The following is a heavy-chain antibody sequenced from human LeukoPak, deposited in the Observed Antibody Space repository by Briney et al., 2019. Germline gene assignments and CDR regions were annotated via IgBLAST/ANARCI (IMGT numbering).Heavy chain of an antibody. CDR2: IYSGGST. CDR1: GFTVSSNY. J-gene: IGHJ5*02. D-gene: IGHD6-19*01. CDR3: ARVRTGYSSGWYSSFRFDP. Sequence: RTGGSLRLSCAASGFTVSSNYMSWVRQAPGKGLEWVSVIYSGGSTYYADSVKGRFTISRHNSKNTLYLQMNSLRAEDTAVYYCARVRTGYSSGWYSSFRFDPWGQGTLVTVSS. V-gene: IGHV3-53*04.